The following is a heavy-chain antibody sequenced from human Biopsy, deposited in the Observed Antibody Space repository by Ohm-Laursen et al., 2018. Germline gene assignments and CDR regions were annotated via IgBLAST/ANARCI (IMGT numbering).Heavy chain of an antibody. J-gene: IGHJ4*02. D-gene: IGHD6-19*01. CDR3: ARNTGWYGDLYYFDY. CDR2: INPSGSTT. V-gene: IGHV1-46*01. CDR1: GYSFTSYY. Sequence: GSSVKVSCKASGYSFTSYYMHWVRQAPGPGLEWMGMINPSGSTTSYPQIFQCRVTMPRDTSKSTVYMELSGLRSADTAGYFCARNTGWYGDLYYFDYWGQGTLVTVSS.